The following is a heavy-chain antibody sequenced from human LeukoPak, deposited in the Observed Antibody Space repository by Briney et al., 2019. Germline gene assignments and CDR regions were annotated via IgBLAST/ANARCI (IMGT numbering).Heavy chain of an antibody. Sequence: GGSLRLSCAASGFTFSSYEMNWVRQAPGKGLVWVSRITTDGSVTHYADSVKGRFTISRDNAKNTLYLQMNSLGAEDTAVYYCARSYDHWGQGTLVTVSS. D-gene: IGHD3-10*01. V-gene: IGHV3-74*01. CDR2: ITTDGSVT. J-gene: IGHJ4*02. CDR1: GFTFSSYE. CDR3: ARSYDH.